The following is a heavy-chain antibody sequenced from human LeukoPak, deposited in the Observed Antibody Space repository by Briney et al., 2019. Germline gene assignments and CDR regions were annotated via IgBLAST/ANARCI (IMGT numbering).Heavy chain of an antibody. CDR1: GYTFTSYG. D-gene: IGHD1-26*01. J-gene: IGHJ4*02. CDR3: AKKAQYNGNYPLDY. Sequence: ASVKVSCKASGYTFTSYGISWVRQAPGQGLEWMGWISAYNGNTNYAQKLQGRFTISRDNSKNTLYLQMNSLRAEDTALYFCAKKAQYNGNYPLDYWGQGTLVTVSS. V-gene: IGHV1-18*01. CDR2: ISAYNGNT.